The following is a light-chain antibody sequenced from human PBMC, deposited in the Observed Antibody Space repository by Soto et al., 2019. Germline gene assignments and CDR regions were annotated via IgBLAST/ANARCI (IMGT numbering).Light chain of an antibody. CDR3: QQYNNWRPLT. CDR1: QSVSSN. Sequence: EIVMTQSPATLSVSPGERATLSCRASQSVSSNIASYQQKPGQAPSLLIYGASTRATGIPARFSGSGSGTEFTLTISSLQSEDFAVYYCQQYNNWRPLTFGGGTKVEIK. V-gene: IGKV3-15*01. J-gene: IGKJ4*01. CDR2: GAS.